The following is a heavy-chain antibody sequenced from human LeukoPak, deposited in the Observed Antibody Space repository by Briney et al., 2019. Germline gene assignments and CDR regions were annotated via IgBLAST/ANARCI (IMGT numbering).Heavy chain of an antibody. V-gene: IGHV1-18*01. CDR3: ARHGHDFWSGQNWFDP. Sequence: GASVKVSCKASGYIFSSYGISWVRQAPGQGLEWMGWISAYNGNTNYAQKFQGRVTMTTDTSTSTTYMEVRSLRSDDTAVYYCARHGHDFWSGQNWFDPWGQGTLVTVSS. J-gene: IGHJ5*02. CDR2: ISAYNGNT. D-gene: IGHD3-3*01. CDR1: GYIFSSYG.